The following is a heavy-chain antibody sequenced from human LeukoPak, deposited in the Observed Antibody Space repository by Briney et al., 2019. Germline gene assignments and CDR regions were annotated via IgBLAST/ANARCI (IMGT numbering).Heavy chain of an antibody. V-gene: IGHV3-30-3*01. CDR2: ISYDGSNK. D-gene: IGHD4-17*01. CDR1: GFTFSSYA. CDR3: ARDSNGDYGGGFDP. J-gene: IGHJ5*02. Sequence: PGGPLRLSCAASGFTFSSYAMHWVRQAPGKGLEWVAVISYDGSNKYYADSVKGRFTISRDNSKNTLYLQMNSLRAEDTAVYYCARDSNGDYGGGFDPWGQGTLVTVSS.